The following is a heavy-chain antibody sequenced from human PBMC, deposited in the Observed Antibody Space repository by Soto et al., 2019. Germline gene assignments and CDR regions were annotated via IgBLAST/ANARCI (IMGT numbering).Heavy chain of an antibody. J-gene: IGHJ6*02. CDR2: IGSSTSYT. CDR3: TRDRAMVENASYYFSYGMDV. D-gene: IGHD2-15*01. Sequence: GGSLRLSCAASGFTFSSYSMNWVRQAPGKGLEWVSTIGSSTSYTYYADSVKGRFTISRDNARNSLYLQMNSLRAEDTAVYYCTRDRAMVENASYYFSYGMDVWGQGTTVTVSS. CDR1: GFTFSSYS. V-gene: IGHV3-21*01.